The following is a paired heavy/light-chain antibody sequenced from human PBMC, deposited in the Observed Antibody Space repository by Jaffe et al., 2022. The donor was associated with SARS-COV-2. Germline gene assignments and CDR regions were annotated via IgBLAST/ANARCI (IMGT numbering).Light chain of an antibody. CDR1: QDISSY. J-gene: IGKJ2*01. CDR2: AAS. Sequence: DIQLTQSPSFLSASVGDRVTITCRASQDISSYLAWYQQKPGKAPKLLIYAASTLHSGVPSRFSGSGSGTEFTLTISSLQPEDFATYYCQQLNSYPHTFGQGTKLEIK. V-gene: IGKV1-9*01. CDR3: QQLNSYPHT.
Heavy chain of an antibody. CDR2: ISGRGGST. Sequence: EVQLLESGGDLVQPGGSLRLSCAASGFTFSTYAMSWARQAPGKGLEWVSDISGRGGSTYYADSVKGRFTISRDNSKSTLYLHLNSLRAEDTAVYYCAKGFGTSTIRFITNGMDVWGQGTTVTVSS. D-gene: IGHD3-3*01. J-gene: IGHJ6*02. CDR3: AKGFGTSTIRFITNGMDV. V-gene: IGHV3-23*01. CDR1: GFTFSTYA.